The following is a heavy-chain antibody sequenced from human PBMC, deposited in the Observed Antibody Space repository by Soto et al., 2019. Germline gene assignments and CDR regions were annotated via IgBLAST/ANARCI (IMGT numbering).Heavy chain of an antibody. V-gene: IGHV3-48*02. CDR3: ASGKDYVEGGY. CDR1: GFTFSSYS. CDR2: ISSSSSTI. Sequence: EVQLVESGGGLVQPGGSLRLSCAASGFTFSSYSMNWVRQAPGKGLEWVSYISSSSSTIYYADSVKGRFTISRDNAKNSLYLQMNSLRDADTAVYYCASGKDYVEGGYWGQGTLVNVSS. J-gene: IGHJ4*02. D-gene: IGHD4-17*01.